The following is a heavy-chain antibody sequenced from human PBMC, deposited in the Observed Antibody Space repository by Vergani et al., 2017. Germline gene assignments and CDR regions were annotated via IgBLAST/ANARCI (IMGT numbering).Heavy chain of an antibody. D-gene: IGHD1-1*01. CDR1: GSTFTGYY. J-gene: IGHJ5*02. CDR2: INPNSGGT. V-gene: IGHV1-2*02. Sequence: QVQLVQSGAEVKKPGASVKVSCKASGSTFTGYYMHWVRQAPGQGLEWMGWINPNSGGTNYAQKFQGRVTMTRDTSISTAYMELSRLRSDDTAVYFCAIVRRKLERTGGWFDPWGQGTLVTVSA. CDR3: AIVRRKLERTGGWFDP.